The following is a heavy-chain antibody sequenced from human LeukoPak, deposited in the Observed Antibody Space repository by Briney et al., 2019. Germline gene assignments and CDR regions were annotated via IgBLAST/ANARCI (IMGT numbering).Heavy chain of an antibody. D-gene: IGHD2-2*01. Sequence: GGSLRLSCAASGFTFDDYAMHWFRQAPGKGLEWVSGISWNSGSIGYADSVKGRFTISRDNAKNSLYLQMNSLRAEDTALYYCAKGGVVVPAALFDPWGQGTLVTVSS. CDR3: AKGGVVVPAALFDP. CDR1: GFTFDDYA. J-gene: IGHJ5*02. CDR2: ISWNSGSI. V-gene: IGHV3-9*01.